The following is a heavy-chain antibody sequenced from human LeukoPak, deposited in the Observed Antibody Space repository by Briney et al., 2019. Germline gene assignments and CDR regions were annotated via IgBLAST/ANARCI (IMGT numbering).Heavy chain of an antibody. CDR3: ARGGSGFDYLEGNWFDP. Sequence: ASVKVSCKASGYTFTGYYMHWVRQAPGQGLEWMGWINPNSGGTNYAQKFQGRVTMTRDTSISTAYMELSRLRSDDTAVYYCARGGSGFDYLEGNWFDPWGQGTLVTVSS. CDR2: INPNSGGT. CDR1: GYTFTGYY. J-gene: IGHJ5*02. V-gene: IGHV1-2*02. D-gene: IGHD3-10*01.